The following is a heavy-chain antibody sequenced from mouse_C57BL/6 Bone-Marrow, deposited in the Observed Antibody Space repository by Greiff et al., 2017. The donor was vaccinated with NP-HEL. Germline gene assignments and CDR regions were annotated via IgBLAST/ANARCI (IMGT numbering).Heavy chain of an antibody. J-gene: IGHJ3*01. CDR1: GYTFTSYW. D-gene: IGHD4-1*01. CDR2: IDHSDSYT. CDR3: ARELPWFAY. V-gene: IGHV1-50*01. Sequence: QVQLQQPGAELVKPGASVKLSCKASGYTFTSYWMQWVKQRPGQGLEWIGEIDHSDSYTNYHQKFKGKATLTVDTSSSTAYMQLSSLTSEDSAVYYCARELPWFAYWGQGTLVTVSA.